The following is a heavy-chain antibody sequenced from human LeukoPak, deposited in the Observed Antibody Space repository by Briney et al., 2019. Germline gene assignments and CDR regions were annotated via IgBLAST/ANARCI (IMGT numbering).Heavy chain of an antibody. D-gene: IGHD1-1*01. Sequence: KPSETLSLTCTVSGGSISSSSYYWGWIRQPPGKGLEWIGSIYYSGSTYYNPSLKSRVTISVDTSKNQFSLKLSSVTAADTAVYYCASLAGTTAGYWGQGTLVTVSS. CDR1: GGSISSSSYY. V-gene: IGHV4-39*01. CDR2: IYYSGST. CDR3: ASLAGTTAGY. J-gene: IGHJ4*02.